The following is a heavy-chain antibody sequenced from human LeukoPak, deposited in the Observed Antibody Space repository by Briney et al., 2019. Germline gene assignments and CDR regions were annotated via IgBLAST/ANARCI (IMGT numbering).Heavy chain of an antibody. CDR1: GYTFTSYD. CDR2: MNPNSGNT. V-gene: IGHV1-8*01. Sequence: ASVKVSCKASGYTFTSYDINWVRQATGQGLEWMGWMNPNSGNTGYAQKFQGRVTMTRNTSISTAYMELSSLRSEDTAVYYCATESTIVRATGAYWGQGTLVTVSS. CDR3: ATESTIVRATGAY. J-gene: IGHJ4*02. D-gene: IGHD3-10*01.